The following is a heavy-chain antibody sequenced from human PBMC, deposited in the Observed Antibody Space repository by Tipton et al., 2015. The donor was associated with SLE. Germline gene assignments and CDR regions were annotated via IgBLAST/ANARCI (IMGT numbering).Heavy chain of an antibody. CDR3: ARAWDLGPSDP. Sequence: TLSLTCNVSGGSVSDYHWSWIRQPPGKGLEWVGYIYHTGRTNYNPSLTRRVTISMDTSKNQFALRLSSVTAADTAGYFCARAWDLGPSDPWGPGTLVTDS. CDR1: GGSVSDYH. CDR2: IYHTGRT. V-gene: IGHV4-59*02. D-gene: IGHD1-26*01. J-gene: IGHJ5*02.